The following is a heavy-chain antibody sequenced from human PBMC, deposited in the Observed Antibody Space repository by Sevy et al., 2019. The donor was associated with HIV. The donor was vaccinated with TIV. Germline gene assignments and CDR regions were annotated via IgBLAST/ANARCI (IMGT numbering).Heavy chain of an antibody. D-gene: IGHD3-3*01. V-gene: IGHV4-39*01. CDR1: AGSISSSSYY. J-gene: IGHJ6*02. CDR2: IYYSGST. CDR3: ATLSGGDFWSGYSSYYGMDV. Sequence: SDTLSLTCTVSAGSISSSSYYWGWIRQPPGKGLEWIGSIYYSGSTYHNPSLKSRVTISVDTSKNQFSLKLSSVTAADTAVYYCATLSGGDFWSGYSSYYGMDVWGQGTTVTVSS.